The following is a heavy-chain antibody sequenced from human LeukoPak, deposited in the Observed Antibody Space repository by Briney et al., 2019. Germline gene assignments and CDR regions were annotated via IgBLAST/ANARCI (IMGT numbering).Heavy chain of an antibody. CDR2: IYGDGTT. CDR3: ARDRDGLQSN. Sequence: PGGSLRLSCAASGFTVSNDYMAWVRQAPGRGLEWVSLIYGDGTTFYTDSVKGRFTISRDSFKNTLYLQMSSLRPEDTALYYCARDRDGLQSNWGQGTLVTVSS. V-gene: IGHV3-66*02. CDR1: GFTVSNDY. J-gene: IGHJ4*02. D-gene: IGHD5-24*01.